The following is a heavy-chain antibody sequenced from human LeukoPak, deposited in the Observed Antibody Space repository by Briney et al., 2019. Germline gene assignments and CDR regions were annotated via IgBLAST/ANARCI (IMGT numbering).Heavy chain of an antibody. CDR3: ARGGRGSAAVVAPRSFDI. Sequence: GGSLRLSCAASGFSVSTSFMSWVRQAPGKGLEWVSVIYNDGTTYYADSVKGRFIISRDISKNTLYLQMNSLRAEDSALYYCARGGRGSAAVVAPRSFDIWGQGTMVTVSS. CDR1: GFSVSTSF. CDR2: IYNDGTT. V-gene: IGHV3-53*01. D-gene: IGHD3-22*01. J-gene: IGHJ3*02.